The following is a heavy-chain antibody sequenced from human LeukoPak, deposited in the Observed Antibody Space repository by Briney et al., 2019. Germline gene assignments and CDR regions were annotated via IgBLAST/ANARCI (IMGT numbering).Heavy chain of an antibody. D-gene: IGHD3-10*02. CDR3: ARTTMLGWALDY. CDR1: GGTLSSYA. J-gene: IGHJ4*02. CDR2: IIPIFGTA. V-gene: IGHV1-69*06. Sequence: ASVKVSCKASGGTLSSYAISWVRQAPGQGLEWMGGIIPIFGTANYAQKFQGRVTITADKSTSTAYMELSSLRSEDTAVYYCARTTMLGWALDYWGQGTLVTVSS.